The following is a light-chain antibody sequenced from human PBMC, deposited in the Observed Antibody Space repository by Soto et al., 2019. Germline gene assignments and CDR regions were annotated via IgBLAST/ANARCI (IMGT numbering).Light chain of an antibody. CDR2: DAS. CDR3: EHRSTWPPGYT. Sequence: DIVLTQSPATLSLSPGETATLSCRASQHVSTSLGWYQQKPGQAPKLLIYDASNRATGIPDRFSGSGSGTDFTLTIRSLEPEDFAVYYCEHRSTWPPGYTFGQGTKLEIK. CDR1: QHVSTS. J-gene: IGKJ2*01. V-gene: IGKV3-11*01.